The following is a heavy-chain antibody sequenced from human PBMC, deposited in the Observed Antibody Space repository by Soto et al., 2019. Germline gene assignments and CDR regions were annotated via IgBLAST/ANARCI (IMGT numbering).Heavy chain of an antibody. CDR2: ISGSGVNT. Sequence: GGSLRLSCAASGFTFSSYAMSWVRQAPGKGLEWVSAISGSGVNTYYADSVKGRFTISRDNSKNTLYLQMHSLRAEDTAVYYCAKSGSPGYSSSHIDYWGQGTQVTVSS. J-gene: IGHJ4*02. D-gene: IGHD6-13*01. CDR3: AKSGSPGYSSSHIDY. CDR1: GFTFSSYA. V-gene: IGHV3-23*01.